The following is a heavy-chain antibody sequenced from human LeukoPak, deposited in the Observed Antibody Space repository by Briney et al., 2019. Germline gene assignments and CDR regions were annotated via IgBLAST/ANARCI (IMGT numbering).Heavy chain of an antibody. D-gene: IGHD6-6*01. V-gene: IGHV3-21*01. Sequence: GGSLRLSCAASGFTFSSYTMNWVRQAPGKGLEWVSSISSSSSYIYYADSLKGRFTISRDNAKNSLYLQMDSLRAEDTAVYYCASEYSPNYWGQGTLVTVSS. J-gene: IGHJ4*02. CDR2: ISSSSSYI. CDR1: GFTFSSYT. CDR3: ASEYSPNY.